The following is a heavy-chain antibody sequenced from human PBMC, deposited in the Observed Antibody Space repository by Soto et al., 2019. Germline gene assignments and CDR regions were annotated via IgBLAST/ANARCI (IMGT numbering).Heavy chain of an antibody. J-gene: IGHJ5*01. CDR3: AREGYARWVDS. V-gene: IGHV3-72*01. Sequence: EVQLVESGGDLVQPGGSARLSCAASGFSVSGWYMDWVRQAPGKGLEWVARLKDRSQNYATEYAASVKGRYTVSRHPSQNSIVLQMNSLKIEDTAVYYCAREGYARWVDSWGQGTLVTVS. CDR2: LKDRSQNYAT. D-gene: IGHD5-18*01. CDR1: GFSVSGWY.